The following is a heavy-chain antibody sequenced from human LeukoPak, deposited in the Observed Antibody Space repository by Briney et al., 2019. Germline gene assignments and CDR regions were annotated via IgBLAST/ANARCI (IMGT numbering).Heavy chain of an antibody. D-gene: IGHD3-3*01. Sequence: GGSLRLSCAASGFDVSSNSMSWVRQAPGKGLEWVSVIFSGGGTNYANSKKGRFTISRDNSKNTLYLQMNSLRGEDTAVYYCAAWRGSNWFDFWGQGTQVTVSS. J-gene: IGHJ5*01. CDR2: IFSGGGT. CDR1: GFDVSSNS. CDR3: AAWRGSNWFDF. V-gene: IGHV3-53*01.